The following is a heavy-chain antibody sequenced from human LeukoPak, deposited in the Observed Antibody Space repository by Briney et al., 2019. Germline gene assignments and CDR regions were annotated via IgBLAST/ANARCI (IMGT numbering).Heavy chain of an antibody. CDR2: ISGSGGST. D-gene: IGHD3-16*02. CDR3: ARVGITFGGVIADDAFDI. Sequence: PGGSLRLSCAASGFTFSSYAMSRVRQAPGKGLEWVSAISGSGGSTYYADSVKGRFTISRHNSKNTLYLQMNSLRAEDTAVYYCARVGITFGGVIADDAFDIWGQGTMVTVSS. CDR1: GFTFSSYA. V-gene: IGHV3-23*01. J-gene: IGHJ3*02.